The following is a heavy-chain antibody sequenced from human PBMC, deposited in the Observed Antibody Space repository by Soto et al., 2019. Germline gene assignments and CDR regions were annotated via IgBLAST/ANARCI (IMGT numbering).Heavy chain of an antibody. D-gene: IGHD1-1*01. CDR1: GQSFSGHS. CDR2: INESGST. Sequence: QVQLQQWGAGLVKPSETLSLSCAVYGQSFSGHSWAWIRQPPGKGLEWIGEINESGSTHYNPSLKSRVTSSTDKSKNQFSLKLSSVSAADTAAYFYARGSGIVALPGELEDVKYDYWGQGTLVNVSS. CDR3: ARGSGIVALPGELEDVKYDY. J-gene: IGHJ4*02. V-gene: IGHV4-34*01.